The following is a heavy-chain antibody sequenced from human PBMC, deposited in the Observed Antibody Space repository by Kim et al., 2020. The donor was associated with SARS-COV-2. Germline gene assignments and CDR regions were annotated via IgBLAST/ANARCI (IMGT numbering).Heavy chain of an antibody. V-gene: IGHV1-3*04. J-gene: IGHJ4*02. Sequence: ASVKVSCKASGYTFINYVMHWVRQAPGQRPEWMGLISIGNDNTKFSQKFQGRVTITRDTSASTAYMELTSLRSDDTAIYYCARGSGWACDYWGQGTRVTV. D-gene: IGHD6-19*01. CDR2: ISIGNDNT. CDR3: ARGSGWACDY. CDR1: GYTFINYV.